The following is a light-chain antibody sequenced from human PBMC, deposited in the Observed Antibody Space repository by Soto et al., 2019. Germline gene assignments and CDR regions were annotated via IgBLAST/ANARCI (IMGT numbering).Light chain of an antibody. Sequence: DIMMTQSPSALSVSPGEKATLSCRASQSIGSKLAWYQQEPGQVPRLLIYFASTRATAVPARFTAGGSGTEFTLTISSLQSDDLAVYYCQQYDKWPRTFGQGTKVDIK. CDR1: QSIGSK. V-gene: IGKV3-15*01. CDR2: FAS. J-gene: IGKJ1*01. CDR3: QQYDKWPRT.